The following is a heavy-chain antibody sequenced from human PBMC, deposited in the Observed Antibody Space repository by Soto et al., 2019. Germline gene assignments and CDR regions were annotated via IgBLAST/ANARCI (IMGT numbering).Heavy chain of an antibody. D-gene: IGHD6-19*01. CDR3: ARLGSSGWYQGSYFDY. J-gene: IGHJ4*02. CDR1: GGSITRNNHF. Sequence: QLQLQESGPGLVKASETLSLTCTVSGGSITRNNHFWGWIRQSPGKGLEWIGSIQYGGTTNYNPSLTRRVIMSAETSKNQLSLMMNSVTAADTAVYYCARLGSSGWYQGSYFDYWGQGTLVTVSS. CDR2: IQYGGTT. V-gene: IGHV4-39*01.